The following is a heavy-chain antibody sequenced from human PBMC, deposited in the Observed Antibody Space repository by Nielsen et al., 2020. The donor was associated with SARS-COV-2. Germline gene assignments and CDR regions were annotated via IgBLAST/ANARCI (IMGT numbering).Heavy chain of an antibody. Sequence: SETLSLTCTVSGYSISSGYYWGWIRQPPGKGLEWIGSIYHSGSTYYNPSLKSRVTISVDTSKNQFSLKLSSVTAADTVVYYCARLPVRTVTTGWADYWGQGTLVTVSS. J-gene: IGHJ4*02. D-gene: IGHD4-17*01. CDR1: GYSISSGYY. CDR3: ARLPVRTVTTGWADY. V-gene: IGHV4-38-2*02. CDR2: IYHSGST.